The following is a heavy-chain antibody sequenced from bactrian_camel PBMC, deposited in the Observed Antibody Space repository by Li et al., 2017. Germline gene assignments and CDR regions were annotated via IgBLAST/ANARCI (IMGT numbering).Heavy chain of an antibody. J-gene: IGHJ4*01. CDR1: GVSYDNMC. D-gene: IGHD1*01. Sequence: QLVESGGGSVQPGGSLRLACAASGVSYDNMCMGWFRHAPGKELEWVSGIIDWGAATAYADSVKGRFTISRDNAQNTVYLQMNSLKSEDTALYLCSTGSRITEASVQGQGTQVTV. V-gene: IGHV3S40*01. CDR2: IIDWGAAT.